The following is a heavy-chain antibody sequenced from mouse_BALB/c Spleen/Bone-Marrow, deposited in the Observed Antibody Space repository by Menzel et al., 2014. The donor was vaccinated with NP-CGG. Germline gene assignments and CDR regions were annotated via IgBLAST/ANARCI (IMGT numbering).Heavy chain of an antibody. V-gene: IGHV1-54*01. CDR2: INPGSGSS. CDR1: GYAFTNYL. Sequence: VQLQESGAELVRPGTSVKVSCKASGYAFTNYLIEWVKQRPGQGLEWIGVINPGSGSSNYNENFKGKATLTADRSSSTAYMLLSSLTSDDSAVYFCARPRGYDVGPFAFWGQGTLVTVSA. D-gene: IGHD2-2*01. CDR3: ARPRGYDVGPFAF. J-gene: IGHJ3*01.